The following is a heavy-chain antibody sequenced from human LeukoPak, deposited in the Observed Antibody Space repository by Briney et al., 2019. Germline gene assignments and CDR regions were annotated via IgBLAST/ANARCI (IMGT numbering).Heavy chain of an antibody. D-gene: IGHD2-2*01. Sequence: PGGSLRLSCAASGFTLSNCWMSWVRQAPGKGLEWVSAISGRGDNTYYADSVRGRFTISRDNSKNTLYLQMNSLRAEDTAVYYCARDTSAFLTGYYYMDVWGKGTTVTVSS. CDR3: ARDTSAFLTGYYYMDV. J-gene: IGHJ6*03. CDR2: ISGRGDNT. CDR1: GFTLSNCW. V-gene: IGHV3-23*01.